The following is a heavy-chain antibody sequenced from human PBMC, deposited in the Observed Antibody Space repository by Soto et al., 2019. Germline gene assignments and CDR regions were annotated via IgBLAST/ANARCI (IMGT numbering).Heavy chain of an antibody. V-gene: IGHV3-30*18. D-gene: IGHD6-13*01. J-gene: IGHJ4*02. CDR2: ISYDGSNK. CDR3: AKGELMGGSWDYYWFDC. CDR1: GFTFSSYG. Sequence: QVQLVESGGGVVQPGRSLRLSCAASGFTFSSYGMHWVRQAPGKGLEWVAVISYDGSNKYYADSVKGRFTISRDNSKNPLSLQMNSLRAEDRAVYYCAKGELMGGSWDYYWFDCCGEGNLVTVSS.